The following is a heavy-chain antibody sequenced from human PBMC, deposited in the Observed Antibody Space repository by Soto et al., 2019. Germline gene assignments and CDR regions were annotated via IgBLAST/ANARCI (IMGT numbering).Heavy chain of an antibody. CDR3: VKDTKPGGADV. CDR2: INSDGSST. CDR1: GFTFSSYW. V-gene: IGHV3-74*01. Sequence: PGGSLRLSCAASGFTFSSYWMHWVRQAPGKGLVWVSRINSDGSSTSYADSVKGRFTISRDNAKNTLYMQMNSLRGEDTALYYCVKDTKPGGADVWGQGTTVTVSS. D-gene: IGHD5-18*01. J-gene: IGHJ6*02.